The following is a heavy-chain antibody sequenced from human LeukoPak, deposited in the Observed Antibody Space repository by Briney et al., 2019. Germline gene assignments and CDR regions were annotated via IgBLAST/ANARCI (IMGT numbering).Heavy chain of an antibody. J-gene: IGHJ4*02. Sequence: SETLSLTCTVSGGSISSGGQYWSWIRQHPGKGLEWIGYIYYSGSTYYNPSLKSRVTISVDTSKNQFSLKLSSVTAADTAVYYCARNGVRKNGFNDYWGQGTLVTVSS. V-gene: IGHV4-31*03. CDR2: IYYSGST. CDR1: GGSISSGGQY. CDR3: ARNGVRKNGFNDY. D-gene: IGHD1-1*01.